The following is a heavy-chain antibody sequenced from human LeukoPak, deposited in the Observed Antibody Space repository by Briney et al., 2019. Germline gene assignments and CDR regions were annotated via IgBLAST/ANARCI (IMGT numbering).Heavy chain of an antibody. CDR3: ARGRYMDV. CDR1: GYIFIDNE. J-gene: IGHJ6*03. CDR2: MNPKSGDT. V-gene: IGHV1-8*03. Sequence: ASVKVSCKTSGYIFIDNEINWVRQATGQGLEWMGWMNPKSGDTGYEQKFQGRVTITRDSSISTVYMELSSLRSDDTALYYCARGRYMDVWGKGTTVTVSS.